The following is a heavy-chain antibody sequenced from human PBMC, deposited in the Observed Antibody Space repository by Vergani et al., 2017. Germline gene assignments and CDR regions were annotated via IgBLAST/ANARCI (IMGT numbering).Heavy chain of an antibody. CDR1: GGSFSGYY. CDR3: ARAARIWLWFGELSEYFDY. V-gene: IGHV4-34*01. J-gene: IGHJ4*02. Sequence: QVQLQQWGAGLLKPSETLSLTCAVYGGSFSGYYWSWIRQPPGKGLEWIGEINHSGSTNYNPSLKSRVTISVDTSKNQFSLKLSSVTAADTDVYYWARAARIWLWFGELSEYFDYWGQGTLVTVSS. D-gene: IGHD3-10*01. CDR2: INHSGST.